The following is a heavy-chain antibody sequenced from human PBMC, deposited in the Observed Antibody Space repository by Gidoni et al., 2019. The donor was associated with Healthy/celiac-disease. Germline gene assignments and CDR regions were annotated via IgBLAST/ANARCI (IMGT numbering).Heavy chain of an antibody. V-gene: IGHV4-59*01. CDR2: IYYSGST. J-gene: IGHJ5*02. CDR1: GGSISSYY. CDR3: ARGIPGGWYPSWFDP. Sequence: QVQLQESGPGLVKPSEPLSLTCTVSGGSISSYYWSWIRQPPGKGLEWIGYIYYSGSTNYNPSLKSRVTISVDTSKNQFSLKLSSVTAADTAVYYCARGIPGGWYPSWFDPWGQGTLVTVSS. D-gene: IGHD6-19*01.